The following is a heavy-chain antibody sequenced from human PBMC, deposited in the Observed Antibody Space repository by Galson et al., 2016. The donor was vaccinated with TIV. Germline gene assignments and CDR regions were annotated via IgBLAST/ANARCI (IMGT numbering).Heavy chain of an antibody. V-gene: IGHV4-59*01. J-gene: IGHJ3*02. Sequence: SETLSLTCTVSGGSISHYYWTWIRQTPGKGLAWIGYIFYTGNTDYNPSLKSRVAISVDTSKNQFSLKLSSVTAADTAVYYCARVSVGAFDIWGQGTMVTVSS. CDR3: ARVSVGAFDI. CDR1: GGSISHYY. CDR2: IFYTGNT.